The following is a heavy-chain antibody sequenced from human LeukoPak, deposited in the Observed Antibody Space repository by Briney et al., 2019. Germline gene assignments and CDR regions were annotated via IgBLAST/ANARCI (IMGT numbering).Heavy chain of an antibody. CDR3: ARDNTSGYYDSSGYSPADY. CDR1: GYTFTSYG. Sequence: ASVKVSCKASGYTFTSYGISWVRQAPGQGLEWMGWISAYNGNTNYAQKPQGRVTMTTDTSTSTAYMELRSLRSDDTAVYYCARDNTSGYYDSSGYSPADYWGQGTLVTVSS. D-gene: IGHD3-22*01. V-gene: IGHV1-18*01. J-gene: IGHJ4*02. CDR2: ISAYNGNT.